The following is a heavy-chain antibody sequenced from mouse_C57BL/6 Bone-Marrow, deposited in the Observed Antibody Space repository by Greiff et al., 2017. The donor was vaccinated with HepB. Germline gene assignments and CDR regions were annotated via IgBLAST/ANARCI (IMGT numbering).Heavy chain of an antibody. D-gene: IGHD1-1*01. CDR2: IYPGSGST. CDR3: ARSTTVVAWDYFDY. Sequence: QVQLQQPGAELVKPGASVKMSCKASGYTFTSYWITWVKQRPGQGLGWIGDIYPGSGSTNYNEKFKSKATLTVDTSSSTAYMQLSSLTSEDSAVYYCARSTTVVAWDYFDYWGQGTTLTVSS. V-gene: IGHV1-55*01. CDR1: GYTFTSYW. J-gene: IGHJ2*01.